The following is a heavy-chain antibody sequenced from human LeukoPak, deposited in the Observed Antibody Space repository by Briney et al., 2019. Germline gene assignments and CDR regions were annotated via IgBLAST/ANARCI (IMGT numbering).Heavy chain of an antibody. CDR1: GFTFDDYG. J-gene: IGHJ4*02. CDR3: ARDERDFWSGYRDY. CDR2: INWNGGST. V-gene: IGHV3-20*04. D-gene: IGHD3-3*01. Sequence: GGSLRLSCAASGFTFDDYGMSWVRQAPGKGLEWVSGINWNGGSTVYADSVKGRVTISRDNAKNSLYLQMNSLRAEDTALYYCARDERDFWSGYRDYWGQGTLVTVSS.